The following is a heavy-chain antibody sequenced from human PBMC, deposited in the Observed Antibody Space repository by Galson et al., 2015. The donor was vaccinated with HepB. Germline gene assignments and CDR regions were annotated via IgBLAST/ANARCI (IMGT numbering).Heavy chain of an antibody. CDR2: INWKSGSI. J-gene: IGHJ3*02. CDR3: AKDSRSMVPSALDI. V-gene: IGHV3-9*01. Sequence: SLRLSCAASGFTFDDYAMHWVRQAPGKGLEWVTGINWKSGSIGYADSVKGRFTISRGNAKNSLYLQMNSLRAEDTALYYCAKDSRSMVPSALDIWGRGTMVIVSS. D-gene: IGHD3-10*01. CDR1: GFTFDDYA.